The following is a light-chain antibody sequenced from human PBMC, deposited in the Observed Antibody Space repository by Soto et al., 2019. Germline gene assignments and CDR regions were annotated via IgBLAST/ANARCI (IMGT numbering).Light chain of an antibody. CDR3: QQYDRSPHT. V-gene: IGKV3-20*01. CDR2: STS. Sequence: EVVLTQSPGTLSLSPGERATLSCRAGQSVSSTYLAWYQQKPGQSPRLLIYSTSSRATGIPDRFSGSGSGTDFTLTISRLEPEDFAVYYCQQYDRSPHTFGSGAKLEI. CDR1: QSVSSTY. J-gene: IGKJ2*01.